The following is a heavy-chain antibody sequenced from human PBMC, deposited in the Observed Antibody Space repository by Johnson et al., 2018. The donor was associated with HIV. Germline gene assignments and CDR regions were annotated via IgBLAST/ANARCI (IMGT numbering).Heavy chain of an antibody. CDR1: GFTFSDYY. D-gene: IGHD5-18*01. CDR2: ISANGNSI. V-gene: IGHV3-11*04. J-gene: IGHJ3*02. CDR3: AKVAAAMGTDAFDI. Sequence: QEKLVESGGGLVKPGGSLRLSCAASGFTFSDYYMTWIRQAPGKGLEWVSYISANGNSIYYADSVKGRFTISRDNSKNTLYLQMNSLRAEDTAVYYCAKVAAAMGTDAFDIWGQGTMVTVSS.